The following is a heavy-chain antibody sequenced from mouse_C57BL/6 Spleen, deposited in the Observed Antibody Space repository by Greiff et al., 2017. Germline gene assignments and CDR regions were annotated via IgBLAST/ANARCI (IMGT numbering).Heavy chain of an antibody. CDR2: ISSGGDYI. V-gene: IGHV5-9-1*02. D-gene: IGHD1-1*01. J-gene: IGHJ1*03. CDR3: TRDRGTTVVAHWYFDV. Sequence: EVMLVESGEGLVKPGGSLKLSCAASGFTFSSYAMSWVRQTPEKRLEWVAYISSGGDYIYYADTVRGRFTISGDNARNTLYLQMSSLKSEDTAMYYCTRDRGTTVVAHWYFDVWGTGTTVTVSS. CDR1: GFTFSSYA.